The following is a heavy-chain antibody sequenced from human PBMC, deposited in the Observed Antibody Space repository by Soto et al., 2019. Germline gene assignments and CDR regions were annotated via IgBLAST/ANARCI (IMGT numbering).Heavy chain of an antibody. Sequence: GSLRLSCTASGFTFGDYAMSWVRQAPGKGLEWVGFIRSKAYGGTTEYAASVKGRFTISRDDSKSIAYLQMNSLKTEDTAVYYCTRDKTDFWSGYYAEYFQHWGQGTLVTVSS. CDR2: IRSKAYGGTT. CDR1: GFTFGDYA. CDR3: TRDKTDFWSGYYAEYFQH. J-gene: IGHJ1*01. V-gene: IGHV3-49*04. D-gene: IGHD3-3*01.